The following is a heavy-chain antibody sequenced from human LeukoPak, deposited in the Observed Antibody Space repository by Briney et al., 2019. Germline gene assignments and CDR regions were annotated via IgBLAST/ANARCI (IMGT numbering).Heavy chain of an antibody. CDR1: GFTFSSYW. V-gene: IGHV3-7*01. CDR2: IKQDGSEK. J-gene: IGHJ6*03. CDR3: ARETSPYDSSGYYLMDV. D-gene: IGHD3-22*01. Sequence: PGGSLRLSCAASGFTFSSYWMSWVRQAPGKGLEWVANIKQDGSEKYYVDSVKGRFTISRDNAKNSLYLQMNSLRAEDTAVYHCARETSPYDSSGYYLMDVWGKGTTVTISS.